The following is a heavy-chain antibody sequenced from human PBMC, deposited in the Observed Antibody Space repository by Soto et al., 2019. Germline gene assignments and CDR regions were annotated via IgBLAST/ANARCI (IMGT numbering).Heavy chain of an antibody. J-gene: IGHJ3*02. V-gene: IGHV4-34*01. CDR1: GGFVSSGSYY. D-gene: IGHD1-1*01. CDR2: MRHSGGT. CDR3: ARVERGTATTVVDAFDI. Sequence: QVQLQQWGAGLLKPSETLSLTCAVYGGFVSSGSYYWSWIRQPPGKGLEWIGEMRHSGGTHFNPSLKRRVTISVDTSKNQFSLRMSSVTAADAALYYCARVERGTATTVVDAFDIWGPGTMVTVSS.